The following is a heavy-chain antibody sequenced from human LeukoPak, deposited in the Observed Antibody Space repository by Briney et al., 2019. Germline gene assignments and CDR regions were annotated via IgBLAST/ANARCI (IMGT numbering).Heavy chain of an antibody. D-gene: IGHD3-3*01. CDR1: GGSFSGYY. V-gene: IGHV4-34*01. Sequence: SETLSLTCAVYGGSFSGYYWSWIRQPPGKGLEWIGEINHSGSTNYNPSLKSRVTISVDTSKNQFSLKLSSVTAADTAVYYCARGKLRITIFGVVTPLDYWSQGTLVTVSS. CDR3: ARGKLRITIFGVVTPLDY. J-gene: IGHJ4*02. CDR2: INHSGST.